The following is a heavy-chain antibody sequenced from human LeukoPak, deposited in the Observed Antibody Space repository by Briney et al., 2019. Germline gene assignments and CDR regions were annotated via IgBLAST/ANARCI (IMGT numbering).Heavy chain of an antibody. Sequence: SQTLSLTCTVSDGSINSGAFYWSWIRQPPGKGLEWIGYIYYSGKTYFNPSLKSRVAISIDTSKNQFSLNLSSVTAADTAVYYCARDHWGEAGWFDPWGQGTLVTVSS. CDR3: ARDHWGEAGWFDP. CDR2: IYYSGKT. CDR1: DGSINSGAFY. D-gene: IGHD3-16*01. V-gene: IGHV4-31*03. J-gene: IGHJ5*02.